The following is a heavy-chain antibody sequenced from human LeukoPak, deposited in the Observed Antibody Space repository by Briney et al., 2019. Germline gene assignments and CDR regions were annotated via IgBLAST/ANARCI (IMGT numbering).Heavy chain of an antibody. CDR2: ISYDGSNK. J-gene: IGHJ6*02. Sequence: PGGSLRLSCAASGFTFSSYAMHWVRQAPGKGLEWVAVISYDGSNKYYADSVKGRFTISRDNSKNTLYLQMNSLRAEDTAVYYCARDREGNYESYYYYGMDVWGQGTTVTVSS. D-gene: IGHD4-11*01. V-gene: IGHV3-30*04. CDR3: ARDREGNYESYYYYGMDV. CDR1: GFTFSSYA.